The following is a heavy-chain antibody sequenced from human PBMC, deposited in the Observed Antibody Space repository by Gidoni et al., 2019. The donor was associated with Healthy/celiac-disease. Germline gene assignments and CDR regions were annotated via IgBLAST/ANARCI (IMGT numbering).Heavy chain of an antibody. Sequence: QVQLQESGPGLVKPSETLSLTCTVSGGSISSYYWSWIRQPPGKGLEWIGYIYYSGSTNYNPSLKSRVTISVDTSKNQFSLKLSSVTAADTAVYYCARSTSQLGILESYFDYWGQGTLVTVSS. CDR3: ARSTSQLGILESYFDY. CDR1: GGSISSYY. D-gene: IGHD7-27*01. J-gene: IGHJ4*02. CDR2: IYYSGST. V-gene: IGHV4-59*08.